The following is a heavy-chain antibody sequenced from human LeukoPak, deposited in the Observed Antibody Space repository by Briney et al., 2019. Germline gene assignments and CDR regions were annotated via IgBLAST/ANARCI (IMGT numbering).Heavy chain of an antibody. Sequence: SETLSLTCAVYGGSFSGYYWSWIRQPPGKGLEWIGEINHSGSTNYNPSLKSRVTISVDTSKNQFSLKLSSVTAADTAVYYCARASPKRCQLRQSAFDIWGQGTMVTVSS. V-gene: IGHV4-34*01. CDR1: GGSFSGYY. CDR2: INHSGST. CDR3: ARASPKRCQLRQSAFDI. D-gene: IGHD2-2*01. J-gene: IGHJ3*02.